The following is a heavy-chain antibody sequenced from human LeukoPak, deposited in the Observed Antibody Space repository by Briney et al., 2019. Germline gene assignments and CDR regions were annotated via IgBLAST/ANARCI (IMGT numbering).Heavy chain of an antibody. CDR1: GGSVSSGTYY. J-gene: IGHJ3*02. CDR2: ISYSGSA. V-gene: IGHV4-61*03. CDR3: ARGWASSRRKAFDI. Sequence: PSETLSLTCTVSGGSVSSGTYYWSWIRQPPGKGLEWIGYISYSGSANYNPFLKSRVTISVDTSKNHFSLKLSSVTAADTAVYYCARGWASSRRKAFDIWGQGTMVTVSS. D-gene: IGHD3-16*01.